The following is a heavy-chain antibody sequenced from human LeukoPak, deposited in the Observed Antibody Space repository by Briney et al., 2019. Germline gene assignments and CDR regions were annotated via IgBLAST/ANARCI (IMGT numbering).Heavy chain of an antibody. CDR2: IGGTNGRT. CDR3: AKHYYDTSGTPRYFDY. J-gene: IGHJ4*02. CDR1: GFTFSSYA. Sequence: GGSLTLSCAASGFTFSSYAMSWVRQPPGKGLEWVSAIGGTNGRTYYADSVKGRFTISRGNSMNTLYLQMNSLRDEDTAVYYCAKHYYDTSGTPRYFDYWGQGTLVTVSS. D-gene: IGHD3-22*01. V-gene: IGHV3-23*01.